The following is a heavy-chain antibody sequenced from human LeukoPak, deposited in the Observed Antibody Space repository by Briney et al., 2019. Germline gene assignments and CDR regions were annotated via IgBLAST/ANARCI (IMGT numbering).Heavy chain of an antibody. Sequence: PSETRSLTCTVSGGSLSSYYWSWIRQPPGGGLGWIGYISYSGSTNYNPPLKSRVTISADTSKNQFSLKLSSVTAADTAVYYCARSIYQLLRFDYWGQGTLVTVSS. CDR1: GGSLSSYY. V-gene: IGHV4-59*01. CDR3: ARSIYQLLRFDY. D-gene: IGHD2-2*01. J-gene: IGHJ4*02. CDR2: ISYSGST.